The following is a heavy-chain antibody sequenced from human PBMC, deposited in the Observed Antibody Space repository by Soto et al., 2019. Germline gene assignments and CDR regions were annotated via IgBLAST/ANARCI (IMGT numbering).Heavy chain of an antibody. CDR1: GFTVSSNY. V-gene: IGHV3-66*04. CDR2: IYSGGST. Sequence: PGGSLRLSCAASGFTVSSNYMSWVRQAPGKGLEWVSVIYSGGSTYYADSVKGRFTISRDNSKNTLYLQMNSLRAEDTAVYYCARPYYDILTGYSPVLDYWGQGTLVTVSS. D-gene: IGHD3-9*01. J-gene: IGHJ4*02. CDR3: ARPYYDILTGYSPVLDY.